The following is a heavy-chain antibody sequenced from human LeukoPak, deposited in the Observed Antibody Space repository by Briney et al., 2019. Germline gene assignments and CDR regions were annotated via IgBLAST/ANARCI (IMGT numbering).Heavy chain of an antibody. CDR3: ASGYYGSGSYYEFYAFDI. V-gene: IGHV4-4*08. J-gene: IGHJ3*02. CDR2: IYTSGST. Sequence: SETLSLTCTVSGGSISSYYWSWIRQPPGKGLEWIGRIYTSGSTNYNPSFKSRVTISVDTSKNQFSLKLSSVTAADTAVYYCASGYYGSGSYYEFYAFDIWGQGTMVTVSS. D-gene: IGHD3-10*01. CDR1: GGSISSYY.